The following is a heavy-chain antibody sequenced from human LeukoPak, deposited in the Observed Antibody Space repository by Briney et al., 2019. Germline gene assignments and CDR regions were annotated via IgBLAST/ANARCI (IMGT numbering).Heavy chain of an antibody. CDR3: ARRLGRSFDY. V-gene: IGHV1-3*04. Sequence: GASVKVSCKASGYTFINHAIHWVRQAPGQRLEWMGWFNIGNGNTKYSQNFQGRIAITRDTSATTAYMDLSSLRSEDTAMYYCARRLGRSFDYWGQGTLVTVSS. D-gene: IGHD2-21*01. CDR2: FNIGNGNT. CDR1: GYTFINHA. J-gene: IGHJ4*02.